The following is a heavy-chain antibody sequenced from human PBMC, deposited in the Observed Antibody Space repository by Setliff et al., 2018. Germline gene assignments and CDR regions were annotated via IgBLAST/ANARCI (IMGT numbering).Heavy chain of an antibody. J-gene: IGHJ6*02. CDR1: GYTFSRYW. CDR3: ARDHVYGSQYYYYYYGMDV. D-gene: IGHD3-10*01. V-gene: IGHV3-7*01. Sequence: HPGGSLRLSCAASGYTFSRYWMSWVRQAPGKGLEWVANIKQDGSEKYYVDSVKGRFTISRDNAKNSLYLQMNSLRAEDTAVYYCARDHVYGSQYYYYYYGMDVWGQGTTVTVSS. CDR2: IKQDGSEK.